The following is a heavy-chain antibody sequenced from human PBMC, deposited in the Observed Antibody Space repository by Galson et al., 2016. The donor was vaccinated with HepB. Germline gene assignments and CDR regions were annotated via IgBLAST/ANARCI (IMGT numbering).Heavy chain of an antibody. D-gene: IGHD3-16*01. Sequence: QSGAEVKKPGESLKISCNGSGYSFANYWIGWVRQMPGQGLEWVGMIDPGDSETVYGPAFQGQVTVSVDRSASIAYLHWSSLKATDTAMYYCATARHSWTAYDVGGSGYWGQGTLVTVSS. V-gene: IGHV5-51*01. J-gene: IGHJ4*02. CDR1: GYSFANYW. CDR2: IDPGDSET. CDR3: ATARHSWTAYDVGGSGY.